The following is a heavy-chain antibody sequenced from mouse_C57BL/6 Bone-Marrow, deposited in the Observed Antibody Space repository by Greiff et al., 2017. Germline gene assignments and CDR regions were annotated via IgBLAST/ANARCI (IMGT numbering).Heavy chain of an antibody. V-gene: IGHV1-22*01. D-gene: IGHD3-1*01. CDR3: ASPGANFDY. J-gene: IGHJ2*01. Sequence: VQLKESGPELVKPGASVKMSCKASGYTFTDYNMHWVKQSHGKSLEWIGYINPNNGGTSYNQKFKGKATLTVNKSSSTAYMELRSLTSEDSAVYYCASPGANFDYWGQGTTLTVSS. CDR1: GYTFTDYN. CDR2: INPNNGGT.